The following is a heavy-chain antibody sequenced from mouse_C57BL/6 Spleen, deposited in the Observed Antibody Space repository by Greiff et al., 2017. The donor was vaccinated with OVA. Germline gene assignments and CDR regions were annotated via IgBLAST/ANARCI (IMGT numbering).Heavy chain of an antibody. J-gene: IGHJ1*03. CDR2: ISDGGSYT. D-gene: IGHD1-1*01. CDR3: AREGYYGSSEKYFDV. Sequence: EVKLVESGGGLVKPGGSLKLSCAASGFTFSSYAMSWVRQTPEKRLEWVATISDGGSYTYYPDNVKGRFTISRDNAKNNLYMQMSHLKSEDTAMYYCAREGYYGSSEKYFDVWGTGTTVTVSS. V-gene: IGHV5-4*01. CDR1: GFTFSSYA.